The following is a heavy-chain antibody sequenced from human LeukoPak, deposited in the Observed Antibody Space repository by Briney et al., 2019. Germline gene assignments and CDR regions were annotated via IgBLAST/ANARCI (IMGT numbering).Heavy chain of an antibody. Sequence: QAGGSLRLSCAASGFTFNSYGMSWVRQAPGKGLEWVSAISGSGGSTYYADSVKGRFTISRDNSKNTLYLQMNSLRAEDAAVYYCATLISTGYYFDYWGQGTLVTVSS. CDR2: ISGSGGST. CDR3: ATLISTGYYFDY. V-gene: IGHV3-23*01. CDR1: GFTFNSYG. D-gene: IGHD3-9*01. J-gene: IGHJ4*02.